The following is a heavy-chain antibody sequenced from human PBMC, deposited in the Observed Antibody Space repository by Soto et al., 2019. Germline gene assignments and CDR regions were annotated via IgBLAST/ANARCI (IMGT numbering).Heavy chain of an antibody. Sequence: QVQLVQSGDEVKKPGASVKVSCKASGYIFVNYGIAWVRQAPGQGLEWMGWISPYTGNTHSATKIQGRLTMTTDTXSSTVYMDLGSLTSDDTAVYYCVMVDNYVTPTPQDVWGQGTTVTVSS. CDR3: VMVDNYVTPTPQDV. CDR2: ISPYTGNT. D-gene: IGHD3-16*01. CDR1: GYIFVNYG. V-gene: IGHV1-18*01. J-gene: IGHJ6*02.